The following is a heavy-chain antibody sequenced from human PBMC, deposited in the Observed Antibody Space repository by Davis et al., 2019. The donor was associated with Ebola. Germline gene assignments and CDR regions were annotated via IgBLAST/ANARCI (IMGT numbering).Heavy chain of an antibody. J-gene: IGHJ4*02. V-gene: IGHV1-8*01. Sequence: ASVKVSCKASGYTFTSYDINWVRQATGQGLEWMGWMNPNSGNTGYAQKFQGRVTMTRNTSISTAYTELSSLRSEDTAAYYCASTGGYPPAHFDYWGQGTLVTVSS. D-gene: IGHD5-12*01. CDR2: MNPNSGNT. CDR3: ASTGGYPPAHFDY. CDR1: GYTFTSYD.